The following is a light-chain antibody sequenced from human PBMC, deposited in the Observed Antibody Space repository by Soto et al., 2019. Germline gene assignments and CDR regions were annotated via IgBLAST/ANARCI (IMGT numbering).Light chain of an antibody. CDR1: SSDVGGYNY. J-gene: IGLJ1*01. CDR2: DVS. CDR3: SSYTSSSTLGYV. Sequence: QSVLTQPASVSGSPGQSITISCSGTSSDVGGYNYVSWYQQHPGKAPKLMIHDVSNRPSGVPNRFSGSKSGNTASLTISGLQAEDEADYYCSSYTSSSTLGYVFGTGTKVTVL. V-gene: IGLV2-14*01.